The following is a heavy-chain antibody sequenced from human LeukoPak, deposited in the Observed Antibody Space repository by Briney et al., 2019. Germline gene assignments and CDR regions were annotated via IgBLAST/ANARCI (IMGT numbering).Heavy chain of an antibody. Sequence: SETLSLTCTVSGGSISSYYWSWIRQPPGRGLEWIGDIYYSGSTNYNPSLKSRFTISVDTSKNQYSLKLSSVTAADTAVYYCARDPYCSGGSCYSYWGQGTLVTVSS. CDR2: IYYSGST. CDR3: ARDPYCSGGSCYSY. D-gene: IGHD2-15*01. J-gene: IGHJ4*02. CDR1: GGSISSYY. V-gene: IGHV4-59*12.